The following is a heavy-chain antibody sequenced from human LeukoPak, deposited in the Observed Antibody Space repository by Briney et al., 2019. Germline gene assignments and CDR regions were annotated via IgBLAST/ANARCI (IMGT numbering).Heavy chain of an antibody. J-gene: IGHJ4*02. Sequence: GGSLRLSCAASGFTFSSYGMHWVRQAPGKGLEWVSVIGGSGGTYADSVKGRFTISRDNSNNTLYLQMNSLRAEDTAVYYCARESRGRVYYFDYWGQGTLVTVSS. CDR2: IGGSGGT. D-gene: IGHD3-10*01. CDR1: GFTFSSYG. CDR3: ARESRGRVYYFDY. V-gene: IGHV3-23*01.